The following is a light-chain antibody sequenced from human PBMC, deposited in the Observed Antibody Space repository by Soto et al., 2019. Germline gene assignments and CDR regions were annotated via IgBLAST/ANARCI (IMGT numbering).Light chain of an antibody. J-gene: IGLJ3*02. Sequence: QSVLTQPPSLSGAPGQTITISCTGSSSNIGAGSDVHWFQHLPGTAPKVLIYGNNNRPSGVPDRFSGSKSGTSGSLAITGLQAEDDADYYCQSYDSSRRAWVFGGGTKLTVL. CDR3: QSYDSSRRAWV. V-gene: IGLV1-40*01. CDR1: SSNIGAGSD. CDR2: GNN.